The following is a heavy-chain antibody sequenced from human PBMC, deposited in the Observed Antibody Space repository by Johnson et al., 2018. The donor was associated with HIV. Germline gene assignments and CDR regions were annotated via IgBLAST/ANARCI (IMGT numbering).Heavy chain of an antibody. CDR3: ARGAFLKVYVSDDDFDI. J-gene: IGHJ3*02. Sequence: QMLLVESGGGVVQPGRSLRLSCAASGFTFSSYGMHWVRQAPGKGLEWVSVISYDGSNKNYADSVKGRFTISRDNSKNTLYLQLNNLRAEDTAVYYCARGAFLKVYVSDDDFDIWGQGTMVTVSS. CDR1: GFTFSSYG. D-gene: IGHD2-8*01. CDR2: ISYDGSNK. V-gene: IGHV3-30*03.